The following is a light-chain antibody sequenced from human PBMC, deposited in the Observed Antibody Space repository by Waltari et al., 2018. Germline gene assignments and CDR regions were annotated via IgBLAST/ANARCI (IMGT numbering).Light chain of an antibody. CDR1: QSVLYSSTNKNY. Sequence: DIALTQSPDSLAVSLGERATINCKSSQSVLYSSTNKNYLAWYQQKPGQPPKLLIYWASTRESGVPDRFSGSGSGADFTLTISSLQAEDVAVYYCQQYYSTPPITFGQGTRLEIK. CDR3: QQYYSTPPIT. J-gene: IGKJ5*01. V-gene: IGKV4-1*01. CDR2: WAS.